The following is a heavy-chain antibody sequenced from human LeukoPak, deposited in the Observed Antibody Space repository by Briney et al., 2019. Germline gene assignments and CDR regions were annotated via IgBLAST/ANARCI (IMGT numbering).Heavy chain of an antibody. J-gene: IGHJ5*02. CDR1: GGSISSYY. CDR2: IYTSGST. D-gene: IGHD3-9*01. Sequence: SETLSLTCTVSGGSISSYYWSWIRQPAGKGLEWIGRIYTSGSTNYNPSLKSRVTMSADTSKNQFSLKLSSVTAADTAVYYCARGWDYDILTGSPPFDPWGQGTLVTVSS. CDR3: ARGWDYDILTGSPPFDP. V-gene: IGHV4-4*07.